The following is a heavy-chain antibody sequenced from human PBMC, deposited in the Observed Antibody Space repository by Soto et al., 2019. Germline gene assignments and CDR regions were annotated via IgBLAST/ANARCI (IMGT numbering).Heavy chain of an antibody. V-gene: IGHV3-48*03. CDR2: ISVSGTMR. Sequence: QLVESGGGSVQPGRSLRLSCAPSGFTFSSYEMNWVRQAPGKGLEWVSYISVSGTMRFYADAVKGRFTISRDNTKKILYLQMNSLRAEDTALYYCATAGLTGTVWGQGTTVIVSS. CDR1: GFTFSSYE. D-gene: IGHD3-9*01. J-gene: IGHJ6*02. CDR3: ATAGLTGTV.